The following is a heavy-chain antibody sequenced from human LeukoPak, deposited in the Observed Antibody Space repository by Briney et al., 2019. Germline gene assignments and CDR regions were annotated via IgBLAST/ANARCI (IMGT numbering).Heavy chain of an antibody. V-gene: IGHV3-23*01. D-gene: IGHD6-19*01. CDR2: ISGSGGST. Sequence: GGSLRLSCAASGFTFSSYAMSWVRQAPGKGLEWVSAISGSGGSTYYADSVKGRFTISRDNSKNTLYLQMNSLRAEDTAVYYCAERQSSGWYEPFDYWGQGTLVTVSS. CDR3: AERQSSGWYEPFDY. CDR1: GFTFSSYA. J-gene: IGHJ4*02.